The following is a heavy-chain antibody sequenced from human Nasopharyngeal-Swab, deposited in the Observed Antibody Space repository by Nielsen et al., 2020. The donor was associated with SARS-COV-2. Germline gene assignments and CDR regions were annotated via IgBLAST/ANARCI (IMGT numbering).Heavy chain of an antibody. Sequence: ASVKVSCKASGYTFTSYDIDWVRQATGQGLEWMGWMNPNSGNTGYAQKFQGRVTMTRNTSISTAYMELSSLRSEDTAVYYCARGWGYYDILTGYSPDVWGQGTTVTVSS. J-gene: IGHJ6*02. CDR2: MNPNSGNT. D-gene: IGHD3-9*01. CDR1: GYTFTSYD. CDR3: ARGWGYYDILTGYSPDV. V-gene: IGHV1-8*01.